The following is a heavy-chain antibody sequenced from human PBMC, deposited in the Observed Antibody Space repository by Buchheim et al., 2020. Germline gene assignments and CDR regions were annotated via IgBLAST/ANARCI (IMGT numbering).Heavy chain of an antibody. CDR3: ARGNYDSGSPSPYFDY. CDR2: INPGNGGT. V-gene: IGHV1-46*01. Sequence: QVQLLQSGAEVKRPGASVKLSCRASGYTFPTYYLHWVRQAPGQGLEWMGIINPGNGGTAYAQEFLGRVTMTRDTSMSKVYMELNSLTSEDTAVYYCARGNYDSGSPSPYFDYWGPGTL. J-gene: IGHJ4*02. D-gene: IGHD3-10*01. CDR1: GYTFPTYY.